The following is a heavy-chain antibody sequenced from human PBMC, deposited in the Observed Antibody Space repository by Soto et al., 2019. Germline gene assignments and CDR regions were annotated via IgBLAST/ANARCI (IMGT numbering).Heavy chain of an antibody. D-gene: IGHD3-3*01. V-gene: IGHV1-46*01. Sequence: ASVKVSCKASGYTFTSYYMPWVRQAPGQGLEWMGIINPSGGSTSYAQKFQGRVTMTRDTSTSTVYMELSSLRSEDTAVYYCARVDSYYDFWSGYYRMIYVDDYYYYYGMDVWGQGTTVTVSS. J-gene: IGHJ6*02. CDR2: INPSGGST. CDR1: GYTFTSYY. CDR3: ARVDSYYDFWSGYYRMIYVDDYYYYYGMDV.